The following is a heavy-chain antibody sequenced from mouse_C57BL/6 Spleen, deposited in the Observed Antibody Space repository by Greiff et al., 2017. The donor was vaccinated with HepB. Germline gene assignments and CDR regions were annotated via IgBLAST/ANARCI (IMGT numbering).Heavy chain of an antibody. V-gene: IGHV1-63*01. CDR1: GYTFTNYW. CDR2: IYPGGGYT. CDR3: ARLEDYPWFAY. J-gene: IGHJ3*01. Sequence: QVQLQQSGAELVRPETSVKMSCKASGYTFTNYWIGWAKQRPGHGLEWIGDIYPGGGYTNYNEKFKGKATLTADKSSSTAYMQFSSLTSEDSAIYYCARLEDYPWFAYWGQGTLVTVSA. D-gene: IGHD2-4*01.